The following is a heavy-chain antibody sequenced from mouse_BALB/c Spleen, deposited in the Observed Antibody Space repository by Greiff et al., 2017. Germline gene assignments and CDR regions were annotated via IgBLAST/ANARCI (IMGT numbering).Heavy chain of an antibody. CDR2: INPGSGGT. D-gene: IGHD2-14*01. Sequence: VQLQQSGPELVKPGASVKMSCKASGYTFTSYVMHWVKQRPGQGLEWIGVINPGSGGTNYNEKFKGKATLTADKSSSTAYMQLSSLTSDDSAVYFCARGGVRRGYYAMDYWGQGTSVTVSS. CDR3: ARGGVRRGYYAMDY. V-gene: IGHV1-54*01. J-gene: IGHJ4*01. CDR1: GYTFTSYV.